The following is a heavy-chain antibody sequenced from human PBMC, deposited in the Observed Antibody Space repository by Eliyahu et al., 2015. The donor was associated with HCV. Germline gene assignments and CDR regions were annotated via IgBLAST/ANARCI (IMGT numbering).Heavy chain of an antibody. CDR1: GXTFXXYA. V-gene: IGHV1-69*01. CDR3: ARARVSGYDWGYFDY. CDR2: VIPIFGTA. D-gene: IGHD5-12*01. J-gene: IGHJ4*02. Sequence: QVQLVQSGAEVKXPGSSVKVSCKASGXTFXXYAISWVRXAPGQGLEWMGGVIPIFGTANYAQKFQGRVTITADESTSTAYMELSSLRSEDTTVYYCARARVSGYDWGYFDYWGQGTLVTVSS.